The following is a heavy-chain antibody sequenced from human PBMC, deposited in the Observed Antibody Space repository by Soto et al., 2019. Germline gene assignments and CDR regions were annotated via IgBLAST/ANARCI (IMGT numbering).Heavy chain of an antibody. CDR2: IKSKTDGGTT. CDR3: TTGLLRSGGAFYI. Sequence: GGSLRLSCAASGFTFSNVWMNWVRQAPGKGLEWVGRIKSKTDGGTTDYAAPVKGRFTISRDDSKNTLYLQMNSLKTEDTAVYYCTTGLLRSGGAFYIWGQGTMVTVSS. CDR1: GFTFSNVW. V-gene: IGHV3-15*07. J-gene: IGHJ3*02. D-gene: IGHD4-17*01.